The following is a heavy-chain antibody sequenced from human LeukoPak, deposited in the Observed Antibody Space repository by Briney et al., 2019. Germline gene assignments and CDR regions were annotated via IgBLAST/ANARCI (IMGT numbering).Heavy chain of an antibody. V-gene: IGHV5-51*01. J-gene: IGHJ3*02. CDR1: GYSFTSYW. CDR2: IYPGDSDT. D-gene: IGHD6-19*01. CDR3: ARTPYSSGWYAAFDI. Sequence: GESLKISCKGSGYSFTSYWIGWVRQMPGKGLEWMGIIYPGDSDTRYSPSFQGQVTISADKSISTAYLQWSSLKAPDTAMYYCARTPYSSGWYAAFDIWGQGTMVTVSS.